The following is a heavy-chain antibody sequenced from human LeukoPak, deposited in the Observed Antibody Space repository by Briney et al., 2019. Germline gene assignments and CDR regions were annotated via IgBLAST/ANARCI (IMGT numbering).Heavy chain of an antibody. CDR1: GFTFSSYW. D-gene: IGHD3-16*01. CDR2: IKQDGSEK. V-gene: IGHV3-7*01. CDR3: ARVGTGGEFDY. Sequence: GSLRLSCAASGFTFSSYWMSWVRQAPGKGLEWVANIKQDGSEKYYVDSVKGRFTISRDSAKNSLYLQMNSLRAEDTAVYYCARVGTGGEFDYWGQGTLVTVSS. J-gene: IGHJ4*02.